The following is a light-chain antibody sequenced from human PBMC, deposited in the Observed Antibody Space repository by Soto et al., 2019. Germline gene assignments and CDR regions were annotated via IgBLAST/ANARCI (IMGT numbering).Light chain of an antibody. CDR1: QGIRTY. CDR2: GAS. J-gene: IGKJ4*01. CDR3: QQLHRFPLT. Sequence: QLTQSPSSLSASVGARVTITCRASQGIRTYLAWYQQKPGIAPKLLIYGASTLQSGVPSRFSGIGYGTAGNIAIDYLQTEDGETYVGQQLHRFPLTFCGGTKVDI. V-gene: IGKV1-9*01.